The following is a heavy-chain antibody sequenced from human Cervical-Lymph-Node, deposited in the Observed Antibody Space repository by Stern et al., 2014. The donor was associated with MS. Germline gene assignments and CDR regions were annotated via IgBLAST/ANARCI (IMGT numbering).Heavy chain of an antibody. CDR3: ARRYGYFDY. D-gene: IGHD3-9*01. CDR2: ISSDGSNK. Sequence: QVQLVQSGGGVVQPGRSLRLSCAASGFTFSRYVMHWVRQAPGKGLEWVAAISSDGSNKYYADSVKGRFIISRDNSKNTLYPQMNSLRTEDTAVYYCARRYGYFDYWGQGTLVTVSS. CDR1: GFTFSRYV. V-gene: IGHV3-30*01. J-gene: IGHJ4*02.